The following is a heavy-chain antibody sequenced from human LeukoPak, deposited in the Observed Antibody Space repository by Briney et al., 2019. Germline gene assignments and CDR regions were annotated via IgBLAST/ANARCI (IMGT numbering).Heavy chain of an antibody. CDR1: GGSISSHY. J-gene: IGHJ5*02. V-gene: IGHV4-59*11. D-gene: IGHD3-3*01. Sequence: SETLSLTCTVSGGSISSHYWSWIRQPPGKGLEWIGYIYYSGSTNYNSSLKSRVTISVDTSKSQFSLKLSSVTAADTAVYYCARVHDFWSGYYPTNWFDPWGQGTLVTVTS. CDR3: ARVHDFWSGYYPTNWFDP. CDR2: IYYSGST.